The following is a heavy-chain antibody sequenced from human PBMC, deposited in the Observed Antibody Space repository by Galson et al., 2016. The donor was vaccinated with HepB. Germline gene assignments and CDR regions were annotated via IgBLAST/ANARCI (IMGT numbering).Heavy chain of an antibody. Sequence: ETLSLTCTVSGGSISTSSYYRGWIRQPPGKGLEWIVSVSYSETTYYNPSLKSRVTTSVDTSKNQFSLKLRSVTAADTAVYYCARIFPYTNYVGSFDYWGQGALVTVSS. J-gene: IGHJ4*02. CDR3: ARIFPYTNYVGSFDY. CDR2: VSYSETT. V-gene: IGHV4-39*01. D-gene: IGHD4-11*01. CDR1: GGSISTSSYY.